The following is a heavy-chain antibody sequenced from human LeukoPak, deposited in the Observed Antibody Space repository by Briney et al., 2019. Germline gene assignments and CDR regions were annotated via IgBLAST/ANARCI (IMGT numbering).Heavy chain of an antibody. CDR2: LKEDVSAR. V-gene: IGHV3-7*01. CDR1: GFSISSHW. J-gene: IGHJ4*02. D-gene: IGHD3-10*01. Sequence: PGGSLRPSCVASGFSISSHWMSWVRQAPGKGLEWVASLKEDVSARNLVDSVKGRFTISTDNAKNSLYLQMNSLRVEDTAVYYCARGPTYGSRSDFLESWGLGTLVTVSS. CDR3: ARGPTYGSRSDFLES.